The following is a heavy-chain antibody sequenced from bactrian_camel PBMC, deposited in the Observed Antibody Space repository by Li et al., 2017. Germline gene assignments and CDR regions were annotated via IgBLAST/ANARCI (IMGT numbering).Heavy chain of an antibody. CDR2: IYTADGTT. CDR3: VAYPQSRCGTRWASNVIEH. D-gene: IGHD1*01. V-gene: IGHV3S1*01. CDR1: GHTYKTNL. J-gene: IGHJ4*01. Sequence: QVQLVESGGGSVEAGGSLKLSCEAPGHTYKTNLMGWFRQVPGKEREGVAAIYTADGTTYYADSVKGRFTISRDNVENTVVLRMNNLKPEDTAMYYCVAYPQSRCGTRWASNVIEHWGQGTQVTVS.